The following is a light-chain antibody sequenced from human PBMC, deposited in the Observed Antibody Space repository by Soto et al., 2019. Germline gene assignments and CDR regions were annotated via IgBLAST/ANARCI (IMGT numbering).Light chain of an antibody. Sequence: EIVLTQSPGTLSLSPGERATLSCRASRGVTRSLAWFKQKAGQAPRLLIYGASTRATGIPDRFSGSGCGTDFTLVISRVEPEDFAVYYCLQHGTSPSTFGQGTKVDIK. V-gene: IGKV3-20*01. CDR3: LQHGTSPST. CDR2: GAS. J-gene: IGKJ1*01. CDR1: RGVTRS.